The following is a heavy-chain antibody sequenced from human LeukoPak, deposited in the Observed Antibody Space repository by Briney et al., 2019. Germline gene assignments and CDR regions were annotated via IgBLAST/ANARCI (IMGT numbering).Heavy chain of an antibody. CDR1: GGSISSYY. V-gene: IGHV4-59*01. CDR2: IYYSGST. CDR3: ARGGNDFWSGSPDAFDI. D-gene: IGHD3-3*01. Sequence: SETLSLTCTVSGGSISSYYWSWFGQPLGKGLEWIGYIYYSGSTNYNPSLKSRVTISVDTSKNQFSLKLSSVTAADTAVYYCARGGNDFWSGSPDAFDIWGQGTMVTVSS. J-gene: IGHJ3*02.